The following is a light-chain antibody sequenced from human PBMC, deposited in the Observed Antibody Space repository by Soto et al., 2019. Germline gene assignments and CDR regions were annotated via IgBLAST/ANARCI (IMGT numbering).Light chain of an antibody. CDR1: RSISSW. V-gene: IGKV1-5*03. Sequence: DIQMTQSPSTLSASVGDRVTITCRASRSISSWLAWYQQRPGKAPNLLIYKASSLESGVPSRFSGSGSGTEFSLTISSLQPDDFATYYSQQYNSYPWTFGQGTKVEIK. CDR2: KAS. CDR3: QQYNSYPWT. J-gene: IGKJ1*01.